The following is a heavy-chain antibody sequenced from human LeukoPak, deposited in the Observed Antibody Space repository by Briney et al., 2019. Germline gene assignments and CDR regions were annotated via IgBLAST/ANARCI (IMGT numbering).Heavy chain of an antibody. CDR3: ARDGPGQKSNFDF. V-gene: IGHV1-2*02. Sequence: ASVKVSCKASGYTFTDYFIHWVRQAPGQGLEWMGWINPKSGDTNSAQNFQGRVTMTRDTSINTVYMQLHRLRFDDTAVCYCARDGPGQKSNFDFWGQGTLVTVSS. J-gene: IGHJ4*02. CDR2: INPKSGDT. CDR1: GYTFTDYF.